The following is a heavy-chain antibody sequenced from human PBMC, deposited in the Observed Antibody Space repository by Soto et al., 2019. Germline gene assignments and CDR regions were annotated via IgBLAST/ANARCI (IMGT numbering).Heavy chain of an antibody. J-gene: IGHJ6*02. D-gene: IGHD2-2*03. CDR1: GFTFSSYA. Sequence: LRLSCAASGFTFSSYAMHWVRQAPGKGLEWVAVISYDGSNKYYADSVKGRFTISRDNSKNTLYLQMNSMRAEDTAVYYCARDGYCVSTTCYFLPDVWGQGTTVTVSS. CDR2: ISYDGSNK. V-gene: IGHV3-30-3*01. CDR3: ARDGYCVSTTCYFLPDV.